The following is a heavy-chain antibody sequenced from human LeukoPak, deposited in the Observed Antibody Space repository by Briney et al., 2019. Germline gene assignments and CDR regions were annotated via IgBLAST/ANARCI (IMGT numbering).Heavy chain of an antibody. D-gene: IGHD6-19*01. Sequence: ASVKVSCKASGYTFTSYDINWVRQATGQGLEWMGWMNPNSGNTGYAQKFQGRVTMTRDTSISTAYMELSRLRSDDTAVYYCARDLAVAGGLDYWGQGTLVTVSS. CDR1: GYTFTSYD. V-gene: IGHV1-8*01. CDR2: MNPNSGNT. J-gene: IGHJ4*02. CDR3: ARDLAVAGGLDY.